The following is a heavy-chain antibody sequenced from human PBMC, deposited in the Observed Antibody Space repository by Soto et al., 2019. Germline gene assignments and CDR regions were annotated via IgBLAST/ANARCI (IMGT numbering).Heavy chain of an antibody. V-gene: IGHV1-3*01. D-gene: IGHD2-8*01. CDR1: GYTFTSYA. CDR3: ARAPPILYGAPGKNWFDP. J-gene: IGHJ5*02. Sequence: ASVKVSCKASGYTFTSYAMHWVCQAPGQRLEWMGWINAGNGNTKYSQKFQGRVTITRDTSASTAYMELSSLRSEDTAVYYCARAPPILYGAPGKNWFDPWGQGTLVTVSS. CDR2: INAGNGNT.